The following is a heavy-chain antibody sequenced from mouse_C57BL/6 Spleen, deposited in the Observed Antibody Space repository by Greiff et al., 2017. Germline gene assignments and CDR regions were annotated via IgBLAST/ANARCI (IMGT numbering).Heavy chain of an antibody. CDR2: INPGSGGT. V-gene: IGHV1-54*01. Sequence: VKVVESGAELVRPGTSVKVSCKASGYAFTNYLIEWVKQRPGQGLEWIGVINPGSGGTNYNEKFKGKATLTADKSSSTAYMQLSSLTSEDSAVYFCARKGLDSSGYYWGQGTTLTVSS. CDR3: ARKGLDSSGYY. CDR1: GYAFTNYL. J-gene: IGHJ2*01. D-gene: IGHD3-2*02.